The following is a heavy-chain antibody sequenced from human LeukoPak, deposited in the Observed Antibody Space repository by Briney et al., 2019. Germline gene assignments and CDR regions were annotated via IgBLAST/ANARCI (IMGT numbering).Heavy chain of an antibody. Sequence: ASVKVSCKASGYTFTDDYVHWVRQAPGQGLEWMGWISAYNGNTNYAQKLQGRVTMTTDTSTSTAYMELRSLRSDDTAVYYCARVQAYYYGSGSYPVGAFDIWGQGTMVTVSS. CDR1: GYTFTDDY. CDR3: ARVQAYYYGSGSYPVGAFDI. V-gene: IGHV1-18*04. D-gene: IGHD3-10*01. J-gene: IGHJ3*02. CDR2: ISAYNGNT.